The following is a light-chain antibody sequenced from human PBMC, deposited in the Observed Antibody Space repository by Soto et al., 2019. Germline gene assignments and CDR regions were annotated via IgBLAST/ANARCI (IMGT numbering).Light chain of an antibody. V-gene: IGLV1-40*01. CDR2: GNS. CDR1: SSNIGAGYD. CDR3: QSSDSSLSGWV. J-gene: IGLJ3*02. Sequence: QSVLTQPPSVSGAPGQRVTISCTESSSNIGAGYDVPWYQQLPGTAPKLLIYGNSNRPSGVPDRFSGSKSGTSASLAITGLQAEDEADYYCQSSDSSLSGWVFGGGTKLTVL.